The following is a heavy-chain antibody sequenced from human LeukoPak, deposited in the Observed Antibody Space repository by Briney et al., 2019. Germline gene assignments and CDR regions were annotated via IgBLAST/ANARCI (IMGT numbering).Heavy chain of an antibody. CDR3: ARDLAGYGFWRPVRIDY. V-gene: IGHV4-31*03. J-gene: IGHJ4*02. Sequence: SETLSLTCTVSGGSISSGGYYWSWIRQHPGKGLEWIGYIYYSGSTYYNPSLKSRVTISVDTSKNQFSLKLSSVTAADTAVYYCARDLAGYGFWRPVRIDYWGQGTLVTVSS. CDR1: GGSISSGGYY. CDR2: IYYSGST. D-gene: IGHD5-18*01.